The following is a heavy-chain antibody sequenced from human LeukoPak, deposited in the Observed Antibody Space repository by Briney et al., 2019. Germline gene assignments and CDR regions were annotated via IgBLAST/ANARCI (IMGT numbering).Heavy chain of an antibody. CDR3: AKDRVSSGYNMGAGMDV. CDR2: ISWNSGSI. CDR1: GFTFDDYA. J-gene: IGHJ6*02. V-gene: IGHV3-9*01. Sequence: GGSLRLSCAASGFTFDDYAMHWVRQAPGKGLKWVSGISWNSGSIGYADSVKGRFTISRDNAKNSLYLQMNSLRAEDTALNYCAKDRVSSGYNMGAGMDVWGQGTTVTVSS. D-gene: IGHD3-22*01.